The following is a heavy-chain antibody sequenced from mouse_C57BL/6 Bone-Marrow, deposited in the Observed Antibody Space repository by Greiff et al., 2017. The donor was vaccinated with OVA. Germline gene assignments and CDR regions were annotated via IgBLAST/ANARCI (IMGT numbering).Heavy chain of an antibody. D-gene: IGHD1-1*01. CDR1: GFSLSTFGMG. Sequence: QVTLKESGPGILQPSQTLSLSCSSSGFSLSTFGMGVVWIRQPSGKGLVWLAHIWWDDDKYYNTALKSQLTITKDTSKDQVFLKNANVDTADTATYYCTRMTTVVGTSLDYWGQGTTLTVSS. CDR3: TRMTTVVGTSLDY. V-gene: IGHV8-8*01. CDR2: IWWDDDK. J-gene: IGHJ2*01.